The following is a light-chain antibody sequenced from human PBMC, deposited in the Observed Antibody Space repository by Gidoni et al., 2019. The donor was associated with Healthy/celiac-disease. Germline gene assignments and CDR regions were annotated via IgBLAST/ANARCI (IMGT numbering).Light chain of an antibody. Sequence: EIVMTQSPATLSVSPGERATLSCRASQSVSSNLALYQQKPGQAPRLLIYGASTRATGIPARFSGSGSGTEFTLTISSLQSEDFAVYCCQQYNNWPPRTFGQGTKVEIK. CDR1: QSVSSN. CDR2: GAS. CDR3: QQYNNWPPRT. V-gene: IGKV3-15*01. J-gene: IGKJ1*01.